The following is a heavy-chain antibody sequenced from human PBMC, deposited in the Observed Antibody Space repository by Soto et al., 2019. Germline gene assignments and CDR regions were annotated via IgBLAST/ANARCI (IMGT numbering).Heavy chain of an antibody. CDR1: GFTFDDYA. J-gene: IGHJ3*02. CDR2: ISWNSGSI. D-gene: IGHD6-19*01. V-gene: IGHV3-9*03. CDR3: AKDKGRDIAVAVGAFDI. Sequence: EVQLVESGGGLVQPGRSLRISCAASGFTFDDYAMHWVRQAPGKGLEWVSGISWNSGSIGYADSVKGRFTISRDNAKNSLYLQMNSLRAEDMALYYCAKDKGRDIAVAVGAFDIWGQGTMVTVSS.